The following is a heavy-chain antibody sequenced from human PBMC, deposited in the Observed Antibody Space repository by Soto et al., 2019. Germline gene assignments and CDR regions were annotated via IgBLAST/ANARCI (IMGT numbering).Heavy chain of an antibody. CDR1: GGTFSSYA. D-gene: IGHD3-3*01. CDR3: ARQTVRFLYYYYGMDV. J-gene: IGHJ6*02. CDR2: IIPIFGTA. V-gene: IGHV1-69*06. Sequence: SVKVSCKASGGTFSSYAISWVRQAPGQGLEWMGGIIPIFGTANYAQKFQGRVTITADKSTSTAYMELSSLRSEDTAVYYCARQTVRFLYYYYGMDVWGQGTTVTVSS.